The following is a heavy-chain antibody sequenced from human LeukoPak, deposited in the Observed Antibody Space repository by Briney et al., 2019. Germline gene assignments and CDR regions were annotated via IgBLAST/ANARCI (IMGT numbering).Heavy chain of an antibody. J-gene: IGHJ5*02. Sequence: PSGTLSLTCAVSGGSISSSNWWSWVRPPPGKGLEWIGRIFHTGTTDYKTSLKGRVTISVDKSKNQFSLELTSVTAADTAVYYCARYIHSSGWYYRAQYNWFDPWGQGTLVTVSS. CDR2: IFHTGTT. CDR1: GGSISSSNW. V-gene: IGHV4-4*02. D-gene: IGHD6-19*01. CDR3: ARYIHSSGWYYRAQYNWFDP.